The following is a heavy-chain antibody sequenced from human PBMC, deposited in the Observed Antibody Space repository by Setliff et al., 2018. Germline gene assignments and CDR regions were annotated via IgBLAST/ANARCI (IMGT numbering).Heavy chain of an antibody. Sequence: SETLSLTCTVSGDSISSRHYYWSWIRQPAGKGLEWIGSINYYGSIFDDGTTSSTYYNPSLNSRATISVDTPKNQFSLELTSVTAADAAVYYCARGRNIAARLFDSWGQGTRVTVS. CDR1: GDSISSRHYY. CDR3: ARGRNIAARLFDS. D-gene: IGHD6-6*01. J-gene: IGHJ4*02. CDR2: INYYGSIFDDGTTSST. V-gene: IGHV4-39*07.